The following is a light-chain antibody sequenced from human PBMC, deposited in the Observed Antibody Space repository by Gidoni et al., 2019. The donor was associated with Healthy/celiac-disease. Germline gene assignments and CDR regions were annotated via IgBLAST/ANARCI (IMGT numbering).Light chain of an antibody. J-gene: IGKJ1*01. CDR2: WAS. V-gene: IGKV4-1*01. Sequence: DIVMTQSPDSLALSLGERATINCKSSQSVLYSSNNKNYLAWYQQKPGQPPKLLIYWASTRESGVPDRFSGSGSGTDFTLTISSLQAEDVAVYYCQQYYSTLWTFXXXTKVEIK. CDR1: QSVLYSSNNKNY. CDR3: QQYYSTLWT.